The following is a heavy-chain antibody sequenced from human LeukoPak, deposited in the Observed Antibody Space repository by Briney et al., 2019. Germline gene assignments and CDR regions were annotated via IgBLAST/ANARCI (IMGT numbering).Heavy chain of an antibody. D-gene: IGHD3-22*01. V-gene: IGHV1-24*01. CDR1: GYTFTSYG. CDR3: ATVPSPWDYDSSGYYVEALYYFDY. Sequence: GASVKVSCKASGYTFTSYGISWVRQAPGKGLEWMGGFDPEDGETIYAQKFQGRVTMTEDTSTDTAYMELSSLRSEDTAVYYCATVPSPWDYDSSGYYVEALYYFDYWGQGTLVTVSS. CDR2: FDPEDGET. J-gene: IGHJ4*02.